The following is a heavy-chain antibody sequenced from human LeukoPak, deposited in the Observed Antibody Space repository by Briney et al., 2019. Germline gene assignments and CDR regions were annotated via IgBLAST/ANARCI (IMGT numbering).Heavy chain of an antibody. V-gene: IGHV3-21*01. CDR1: GFTFSSYS. Sequence: GGSLRLSCAASGFTFSSYSMNWVRQAPGKGLEWVSSISSSSSYIYYADSVKGRFTISRDDAKNSLYLQMNSLRAEDTAVYYCARRRYSEYYFDYWGQGTLVTVSS. J-gene: IGHJ4*02. CDR2: ISSSSSYI. D-gene: IGHD1-26*01. CDR3: ARRRYSEYYFDY.